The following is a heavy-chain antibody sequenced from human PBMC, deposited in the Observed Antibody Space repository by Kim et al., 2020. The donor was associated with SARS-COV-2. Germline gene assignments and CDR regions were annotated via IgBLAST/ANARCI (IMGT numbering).Heavy chain of an antibody. CDR1: GYTFTSYY. V-gene: IGHV1-46*01. CDR3: ARVRFSGNISSGWTRPYYYYYGMDV. CDR2: INPSGGST. D-gene: IGHD6-19*01. J-gene: IGHJ6*02. Sequence: ASVKVSCKASGYTFTSYYMHWVRQAPGQGLEWMGIINPSGGSTSYAQKFQGRVTMTRDTSTSTVYMELSSLRSEDTAVYYCARVRFSGNISSGWTRPYYYYYGMDVWGQGTTVTVSS.